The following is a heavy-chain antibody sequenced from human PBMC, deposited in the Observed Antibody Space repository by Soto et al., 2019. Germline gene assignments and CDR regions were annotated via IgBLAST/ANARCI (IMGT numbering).Heavy chain of an antibody. CDR1: GGTFSSYT. Sequence: QVQLVQSGAEVKKPGSSVKVSCKASGGTFSSYTISWVRQAPGPGLEWMGRIIPILGIANYAQKVKGRVTITADKSTSTAYMELSSLRSEDTAVYYCARSSSANYYYYYMDVWGKGTTVTVSS. J-gene: IGHJ6*03. CDR3: ARSSSANYYYYYMDV. V-gene: IGHV1-69*02. CDR2: IIPILGIA. D-gene: IGHD6-6*01.